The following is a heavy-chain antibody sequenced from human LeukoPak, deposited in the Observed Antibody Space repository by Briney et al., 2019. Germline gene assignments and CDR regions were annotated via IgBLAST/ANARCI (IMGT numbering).Heavy chain of an antibody. J-gene: IGHJ6*02. V-gene: IGHV3-33*01. CDR2: IWYDGSNK. CDR1: GFTFSSYG. CDR3: ARTYDFWSGYIPYYYYGMDV. D-gene: IGHD3-3*01. Sequence: GGSLRLSCAASGFTFSSYGMHWVRQAPGKGLEWVAVIWYDGSNKYYADSVKGRFTISRDNSKNTLYLQMNSLRAEGTAVYYCARTYDFWSGYIPYYYYGMDVWGQGTTVTVSS.